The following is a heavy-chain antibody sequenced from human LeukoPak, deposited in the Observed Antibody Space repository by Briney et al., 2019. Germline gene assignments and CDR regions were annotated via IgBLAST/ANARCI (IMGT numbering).Heavy chain of an antibody. D-gene: IGHD6-19*01. CDR2: ISYHGNDE. CDR3: AGDISTGWSLEY. CDR1: GFKFSNFG. Sequence: PGGSLRLSCAASGFKFSNFGLHWVRQAPGKGLEWVAFISYHGNDEYYRDSVKGRFTISRDNSKNTLYLQMNSLRGDDTAVYYCAGDISTGWSLEYWGQGTLVTVSS. J-gene: IGHJ4*02. V-gene: IGHV3-30*02.